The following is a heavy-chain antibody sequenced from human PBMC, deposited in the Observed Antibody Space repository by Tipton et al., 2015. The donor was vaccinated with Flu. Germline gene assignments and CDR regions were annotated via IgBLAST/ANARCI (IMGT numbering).Heavy chain of an antibody. Sequence: TLSLTCIVSGSSISPYYWSWIRQSPGKGLEWIGYIYHNGDTKYNPSLKSRVAISLDTSKNHFSLQLSFVTAADTAVYYCARGIGGWYSIDLWGHGTLVTVSS. CDR3: ARGIGGWYSIDL. D-gene: IGHD6-19*01. CDR2: IYHNGDT. V-gene: IGHV4-59*13. CDR1: GSSISPYY. J-gene: IGHJ5*02.